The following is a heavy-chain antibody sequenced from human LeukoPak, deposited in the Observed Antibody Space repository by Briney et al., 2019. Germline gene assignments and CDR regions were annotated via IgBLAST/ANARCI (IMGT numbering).Heavy chain of an antibody. D-gene: IGHD1-26*01. V-gene: IGHV3-30-3*01. Sequence: PGGSLRLSCAASGFTFSSYAMHWVRQAPGKGLEWVAVISYDGSNKYYADSVKGRFTISRDNSKNTLYLQMNSLRAEDTAVYYCARDGHSRSYGFDYWGQGTLVTVSS. CDR1: GFTFSSYA. CDR3: ARDGHSRSYGFDY. CDR2: ISYDGSNK. J-gene: IGHJ4*02.